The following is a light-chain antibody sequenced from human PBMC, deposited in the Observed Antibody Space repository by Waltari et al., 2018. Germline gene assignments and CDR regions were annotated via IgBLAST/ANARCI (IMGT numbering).Light chain of an antibody. CDR3: HHYNDWPPGT. Sequence: IVLTQSPVTLSVSPGERVTLSCRASQSVRTNVAWYQQQPGQAPRLLIYGASQRATGIPARFSGTGSGTEFTLTISSLQSEDFAVYFCHHYNDWPPGTFGQGTKLDSK. CDR2: GAS. J-gene: IGKJ2*02. CDR1: QSVRTN. V-gene: IGKV3-15*01.